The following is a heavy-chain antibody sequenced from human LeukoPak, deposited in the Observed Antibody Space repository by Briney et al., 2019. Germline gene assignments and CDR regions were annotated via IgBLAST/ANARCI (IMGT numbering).Heavy chain of an antibody. Sequence: GGSLRLSCAASGFTFSSYGIHWVRQAPGKGLEWVAFIRYDGSNKYYADSVKGRFTISRDNSKNTLYLQMNSLRAEDTAVYYCARDFSVESLRTSSSLDYWGQGTLVTVSS. D-gene: IGHD6-6*01. V-gene: IGHV3-30*02. J-gene: IGHJ4*02. CDR2: IRYDGSNK. CDR3: ARDFSVESLRTSSSLDY. CDR1: GFTFSSYG.